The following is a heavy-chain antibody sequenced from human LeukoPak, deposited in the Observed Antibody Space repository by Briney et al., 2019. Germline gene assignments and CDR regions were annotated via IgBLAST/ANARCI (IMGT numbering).Heavy chain of an antibody. V-gene: IGHV4-39*01. D-gene: IGHD6-13*01. CDR3: ASEYSSSQDAFDI. J-gene: IGHJ3*02. CDR2: IYYSGST. Sequence: PSETLSLTCTVSGGSISSSSYYWGWIRQPPGKGLEWIGSIYYSGSTYYNPSLKSRVTISVDTSKNQFSLKLSSVTAADTAVYYCASEYSSSQDAFDIWGQGTMVTVSS. CDR1: GGSISSSSYY.